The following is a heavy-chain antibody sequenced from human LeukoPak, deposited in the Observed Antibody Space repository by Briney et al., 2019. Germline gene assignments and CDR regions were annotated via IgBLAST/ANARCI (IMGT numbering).Heavy chain of an antibody. V-gene: IGHV3-21*01. CDR3: ARPTTVTTISADAFDI. D-gene: IGHD4-17*01. Sequence: GGSLRLSCAVSGFTFSSYWMNWVRQAPGKGLEWVSSISSGGTYKYYADSVKGRFTISRDNAQNSLYLQMNSLRAEDSSVCYCARPTTVTTISADAFDIWGQGTMVTVSS. J-gene: IGHJ3*02. CDR2: ISSGGTYK. CDR1: GFTFSSYW.